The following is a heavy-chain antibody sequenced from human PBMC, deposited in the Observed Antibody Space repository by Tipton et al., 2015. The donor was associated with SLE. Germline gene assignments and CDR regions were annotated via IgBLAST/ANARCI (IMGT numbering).Heavy chain of an antibody. D-gene: IGHD2-8*02. CDR1: GGSISSHY. CDR2: IYYSGST. J-gene: IGHJ4*02. Sequence: TLSLTCTVSGGSISSHYWSWIRQPPGKGLEWIGNIYYSGSTYYNPSLKSRVTISVDTSKNQFSLKLSSVTAADTAVYYCARDTDFDYWGQGTLVTVSS. V-gene: IGHV4-59*11. CDR3: ARDTDFDY.